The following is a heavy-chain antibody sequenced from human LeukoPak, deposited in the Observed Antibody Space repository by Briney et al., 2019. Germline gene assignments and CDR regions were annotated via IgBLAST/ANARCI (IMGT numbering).Heavy chain of an antibody. CDR3: ATNRVGTAAYYFDY. J-gene: IGHJ4*02. Sequence: PGGSLRLSCAASGFTFSRYGMHWVRQAPGKGLEWVAVIWYDGSNKDYADSVKGRFTISRDNSKNTLYLQMNSLRAEDTAVYYCATNRVGTAAYYFDYWGQGTLVTVSS. CDR2: IWYDGSNK. D-gene: IGHD1-26*01. CDR1: GFTFSRYG. V-gene: IGHV3-33*08.